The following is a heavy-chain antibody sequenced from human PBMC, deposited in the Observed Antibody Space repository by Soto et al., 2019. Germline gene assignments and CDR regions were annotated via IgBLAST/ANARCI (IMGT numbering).Heavy chain of an antibody. Sequence: SETLSLTCTVSGGSISSYYWSWIRQPPGKGLDWIGYIYYSGSTYYNPSLKSRVTISVDTSKNQFSLKLSSVTAADTAVHYCARSGEGFDPWGQGTLVTVSS. CDR3: ARSGEGFDP. D-gene: IGHD5-12*01. CDR1: GGSISSYY. J-gene: IGHJ5*02. CDR2: IYYSGST. V-gene: IGHV4-59*06.